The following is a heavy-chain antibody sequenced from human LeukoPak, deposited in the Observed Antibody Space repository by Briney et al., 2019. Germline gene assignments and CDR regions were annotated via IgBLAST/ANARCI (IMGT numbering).Heavy chain of an antibody. D-gene: IGHD4-17*01. CDR3: ARDAGKTYGYYYYYMDV. V-gene: IGHV3-23*01. J-gene: IGHJ6*03. CDR1: GFTISNYG. Sequence: PGGSLRLSCAASGFTISNYGMSWVRQAPGEGLEWVSGISGSGGTTYYADSVKGRFTISRDNSKNTLYLQMNSLRAEDTAVYYCARDAGKTYGYYYYYMDVWGKGTTVTVSS. CDR2: ISGSGGTT.